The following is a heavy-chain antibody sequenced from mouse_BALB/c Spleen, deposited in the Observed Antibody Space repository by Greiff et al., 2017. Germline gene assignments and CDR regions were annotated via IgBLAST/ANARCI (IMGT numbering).Heavy chain of an antibody. D-gene: IGHD6-1*01. Sequence: EVKLVESGGGLVKPGGSLKLSCAASGFTFSDYYMYWVRQTPEKRLEWVATISDGGSYTYYPDSVKGRFTISRDNAKNNLYLQMSSLKSEDTAMYYCARHGSASSYFDYWGQGTTLTVSS. CDR1: GFTFSDYY. CDR2: ISDGGSYT. J-gene: IGHJ2*01. V-gene: IGHV5-4*02. CDR3: ARHGSASSYFDY.